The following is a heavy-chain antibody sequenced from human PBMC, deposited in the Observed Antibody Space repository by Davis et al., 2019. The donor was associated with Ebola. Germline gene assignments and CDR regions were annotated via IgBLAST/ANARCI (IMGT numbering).Heavy chain of an antibody. CDR1: GGSISSYY. Sequence: PSETLSLTCTVSGGSISSYYWSWIRQPPGKGLEWIGYIYYSGSTNYNPSLKSRVTISVDTSKNQFSLKLSSVTAADTAVYYCASSPADYYDSSGYPCDWGQGTLVTVSS. CDR3: ASSPADYYDSSGYPCD. V-gene: IGHV4-59*01. J-gene: IGHJ4*02. D-gene: IGHD3-22*01. CDR2: IYYSGST.